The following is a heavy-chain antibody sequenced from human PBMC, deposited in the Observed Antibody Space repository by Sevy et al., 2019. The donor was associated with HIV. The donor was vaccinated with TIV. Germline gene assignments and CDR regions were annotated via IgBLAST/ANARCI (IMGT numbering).Heavy chain of an antibody. CDR1: GFTFSSYA. D-gene: IGHD3-16*01. CDR2: ISGSGGST. CDR3: AKVLPKGGAFDI. V-gene: IGHV3-23*01. J-gene: IGHJ3*02. Sequence: GGSLRLSCAASGFTFSSYAMSWVRQAPGKGLEWVSAISGSGGSTYYADSVKGRFTISRDNSKNTLYLQMNSLRAEDRVVYYCAKVLPKGGAFDIWGQGTMVTVSS.